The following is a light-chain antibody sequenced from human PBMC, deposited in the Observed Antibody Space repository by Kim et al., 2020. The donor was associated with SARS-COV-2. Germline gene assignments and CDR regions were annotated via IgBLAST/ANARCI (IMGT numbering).Light chain of an antibody. V-gene: IGKV1-5*01. J-gene: IGKJ2*01. Sequence: SGSVGDRVTITCRASQSINSRLAWYQQKPGKAPNLLIFDASILQSGVSSRFSGSESGTEFSLTISSLQPDDFATYYCHQYYSYSYTLGQGTKLEI. CDR3: HQYYSYSYT. CDR2: DAS. CDR1: QSINSR.